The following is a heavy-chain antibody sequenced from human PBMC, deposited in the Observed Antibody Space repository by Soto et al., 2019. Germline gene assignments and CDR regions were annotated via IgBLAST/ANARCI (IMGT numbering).Heavy chain of an antibody. CDR2: ISAYNGNT. V-gene: IGHV1-18*01. CDR1: GYTFTSYG. Sequence: ASVKVSCKASGYTFTSYGISWVRQAPGQGLEWMGWISAYNGNTNYAQKLQGRVTMTTDTSTSTAYMELRSLRSDDTAVYYCARPYSSGWLSYYYGMDVWGQGTTVTVSS. CDR3: ARPYSSGWLSYYYGMDV. J-gene: IGHJ6*02. D-gene: IGHD6-19*01.